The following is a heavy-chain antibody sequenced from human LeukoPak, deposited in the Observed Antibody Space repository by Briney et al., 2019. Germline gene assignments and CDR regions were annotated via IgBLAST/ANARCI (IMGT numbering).Heavy chain of an antibody. CDR2: ISSSGSTI. V-gene: IGHV3-11*01. J-gene: IGHJ1*01. CDR3: ARGEASTEYFQH. D-gene: IGHD6-6*01. Sequence: GGSLRLSCAASGFTFSDYYMSWIRQAPGKGLEWVSYISSSGSTIHYADSVKGRFTISRDNAKNSLYLQMNSLRAEDTAVFYCARGEASTEYFQHWGQGTLVTVSS. CDR1: GFTFSDYY.